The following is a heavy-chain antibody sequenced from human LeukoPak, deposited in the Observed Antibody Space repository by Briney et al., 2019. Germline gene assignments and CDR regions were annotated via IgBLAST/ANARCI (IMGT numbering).Heavy chain of an antibody. CDR3: ARDYSSGWYETLDY. Sequence: SVKVSCKASGYTFTSYYMHWVRQAPGQGLEWMGGIIPIFGTANYAQKFQGRVTITADKSTSTAYMELSSLRSEDTAVYYCARDYSSGWYETLDYWGQGTLVTVAS. J-gene: IGHJ4*02. V-gene: IGHV1-69*06. CDR2: IIPIFGTA. CDR1: GYTFTSYY. D-gene: IGHD6-19*01.